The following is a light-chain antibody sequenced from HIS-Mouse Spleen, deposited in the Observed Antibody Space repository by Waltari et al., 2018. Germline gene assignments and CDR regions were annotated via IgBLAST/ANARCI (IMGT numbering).Light chain of an antibody. CDR2: GAS. CDR1: QSVSSN. CDR3: QQYNNWPPVT. Sequence: EIVMTQSPATLSVSPGERATLSCRASQSVSSNLAWYQQKPGQAPRLLIYGASTRTTGIPARFSGSGSGTEFTLTISSMQSEDFAVYYCQQYNNWPPVTFGGGTKVEIK. J-gene: IGKJ4*01. V-gene: IGKV3-15*01.